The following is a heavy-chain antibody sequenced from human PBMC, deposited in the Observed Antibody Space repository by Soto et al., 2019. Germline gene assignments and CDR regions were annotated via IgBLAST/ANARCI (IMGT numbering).Heavy chain of an antibody. CDR1: GASITSTPFF. Sequence: SHTLVLPCSLSGASITSTPFFLAWIRQPPGKGLEWVGSIYYSGKTPYTPSLKSRATISVDRSRNQFSLQVSSVTAADTAVYYCAKNLPRTGRFDYWGQGTVVTVS. V-gene: IGHV4-39*01. CDR2: IYYSGKT. J-gene: IGHJ4*02. CDR3: AKNLPRTGRFDY.